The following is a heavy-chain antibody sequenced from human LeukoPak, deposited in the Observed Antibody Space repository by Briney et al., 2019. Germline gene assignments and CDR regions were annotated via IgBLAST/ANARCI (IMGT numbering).Heavy chain of an antibody. Sequence: SQTLSLTCTVSGGSISSGGYYWSWIRQHPGKGLEWIGYIYYSGSTYYNPSLKSRVTISVDTSKSQFSLKLSSVTAADTAVYYCARRAVRGVIIYDYWGQGTLVTVSS. D-gene: IGHD3-10*01. V-gene: IGHV4-31*03. CDR1: GGSISSGGYY. CDR3: ARRAVRGVIIYDY. CDR2: IYYSGST. J-gene: IGHJ4*02.